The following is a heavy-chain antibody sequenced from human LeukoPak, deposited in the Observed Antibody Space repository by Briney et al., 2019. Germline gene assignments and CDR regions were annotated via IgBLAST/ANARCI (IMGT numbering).Heavy chain of an antibody. Sequence: PGRSLRLSCAASGVTFDDYAMHWVRQAPGKGLEWVSGISWNSGILAYADSVEGRFTISRDNAKNSLYLQMNSLRPEHTAFYYCAKCDPYWYLDLWGRGTLVTVSS. J-gene: IGHJ2*01. V-gene: IGHV3-9*01. CDR3: AKCDPYWYLDL. CDR1: GVTFDDYA. CDR2: ISWNSGIL.